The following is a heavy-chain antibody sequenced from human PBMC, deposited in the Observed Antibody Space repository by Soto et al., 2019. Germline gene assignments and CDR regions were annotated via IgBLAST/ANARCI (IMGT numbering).Heavy chain of an antibody. CDR2: ISSTTNYI. J-gene: IGHJ4*02. CDR1: GFTFTRYS. CDR3: ARESEDLTSNFDY. V-gene: IGHV3-21*06. Sequence: GGSLRLSCAASGFTFTRYSMNWVRQAPGKGLEWVSSISSTTNYIYYGDSMKGRFTISRDNAKNSLYLEMNSLRAEDTAVYYCARESEDLTSNFDYWGQGTLVTVST.